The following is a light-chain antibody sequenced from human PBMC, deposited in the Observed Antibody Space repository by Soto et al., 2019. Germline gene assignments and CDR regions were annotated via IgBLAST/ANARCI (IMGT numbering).Light chain of an antibody. CDR2: AAS. J-gene: IGKJ4*01. CDR3: QQLISYPPELT. CDR1: QGISSY. Sequence: DIQLTQSPSFLSASVGDRVTITCRASQGISSYLAWYQQKPGKAPKLLIYAASTLQSGVPSRFSGSGSGTEFTLTISSLLPEDFATYYCQQLISYPPELTFGGGTKVEIK. V-gene: IGKV1-9*01.